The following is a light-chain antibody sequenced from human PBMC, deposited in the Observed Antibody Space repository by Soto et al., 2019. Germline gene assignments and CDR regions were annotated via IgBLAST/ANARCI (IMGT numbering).Light chain of an antibody. CDR3: QQYNLGGT. CDR1: QTIYKY. V-gene: IGKV1-5*03. J-gene: IGKJ1*01. Sequence: DTQMTQSPSTLSAFVGDSVSITCRASQTIYKYLAWYQQKPGRAPKLLIYKASTLESGVPSRFSGSGSGTEFTLTISSLQPDDVATYYCQQYNLGGTFGQGTKVEIK. CDR2: KAS.